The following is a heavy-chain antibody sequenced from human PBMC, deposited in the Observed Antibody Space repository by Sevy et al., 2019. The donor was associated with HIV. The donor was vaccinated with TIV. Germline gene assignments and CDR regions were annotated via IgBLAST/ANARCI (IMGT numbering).Heavy chain of an antibody. CDR2: ISWNSGSI. D-gene: IGHD3-10*01. CDR1: GFTFDDYA. V-gene: IGHV3-9*01. J-gene: IGHJ6*02. CDR3: AKESITMVRGVPERNMDV. Sequence: GGSLTLSCAASGFTFDDYAMHWVRQAPGKGLEWVSGISWNSGSIGYADSVKGRFTISRDNAKNSLYLQMNSLRAEDTALYYCAKESITMVRGVPERNMDVWGQGTTVTVSS.